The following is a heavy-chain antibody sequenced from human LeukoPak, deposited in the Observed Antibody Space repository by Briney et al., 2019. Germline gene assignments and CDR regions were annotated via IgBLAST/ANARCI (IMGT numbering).Heavy chain of an antibody. CDR3: ARGGPFTGTISTPRASDY. D-gene: IGHD1-7*01. J-gene: IGHJ4*02. Sequence: GGSLRLSCAASGFTVSSTYMSWVRQAPGKGLEWVSVIYSGGSPFYADSVRGRFTISRDISKNTVYLQMNSLRAEDTAVYHCARGGPFTGTISTPRASDYWGQGILVTVSS. V-gene: IGHV3-66*01. CDR1: GFTVSSTY. CDR2: IYSGGSP.